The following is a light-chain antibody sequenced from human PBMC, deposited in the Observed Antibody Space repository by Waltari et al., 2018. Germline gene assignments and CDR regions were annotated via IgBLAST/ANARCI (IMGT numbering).Light chain of an antibody. J-gene: IGLJ1*01. Sequence: QSALTQPASVSGSPGQSITISCTGTSSDVGGYKYVSWYQQHPGKAPQLMIYDVSNLPSGVSNRFSGSKSGNTASLTISGLQAEDEADYYCSSYTTSNTLVFGTGTNVIVL. V-gene: IGLV2-14*03. CDR3: SSYTTSNTLV. CDR1: SSDVGGYKY. CDR2: DVS.